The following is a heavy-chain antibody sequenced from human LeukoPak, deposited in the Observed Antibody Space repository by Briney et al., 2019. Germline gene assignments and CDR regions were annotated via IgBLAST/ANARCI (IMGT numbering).Heavy chain of an antibody. CDR1: GYTFTSYG. V-gene: IGHV1-18*01. J-gene: IGHJ6*02. CDR2: ISAYNGNT. CDR3: ARETSPIVDTIGYYYYGMDV. D-gene: IGHD5-12*01. Sequence: ASVKVSCKASGYTFTSYGISWVRQAPGQGLEWMGWISAYNGNTNYAQKLQGRVTMTTDTSTSTAYMELRSLRSDDTAVYYCARETSPIVDTIGYYYYGMDVWGQGTTVTVSS.